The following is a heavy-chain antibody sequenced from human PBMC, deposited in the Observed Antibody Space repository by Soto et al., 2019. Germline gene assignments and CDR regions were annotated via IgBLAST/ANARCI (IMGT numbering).Heavy chain of an antibody. Sequence: GESLKTSSKASGYSFTSYWNGWLRQMPRKGQEWMGINSPSDSDTRYNPSFQGQVTISADKSISTAYPQWSSLKASDTGMYYCARQKISGGIAARLSYYYYGMDVWGQGTTVTVSS. V-gene: IGHV5-51*01. J-gene: IGHJ6*02. D-gene: IGHD6-6*01. CDR2: NSPSDSDT. CDR1: GYSFTSYW. CDR3: ARQKISGGIAARLSYYYYGMDV.